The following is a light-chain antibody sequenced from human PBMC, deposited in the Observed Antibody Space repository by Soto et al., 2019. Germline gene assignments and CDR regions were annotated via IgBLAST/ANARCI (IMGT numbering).Light chain of an antibody. J-gene: IGLJ2*01. CDR3: LLSHADGRV. Sequence: QAVVTQEPSLTVSPGGTVTLTCGSSTGTVTSAHYPYWIQQKPGQAPRTLIYDTSSRHSWTPARFSGSLLGGKAALTLSGAQTGDEADYYCLLSHADGRVFGGGTKLTVL. V-gene: IGLV7-46*01. CDR1: TGTVTSAHY. CDR2: DTS.